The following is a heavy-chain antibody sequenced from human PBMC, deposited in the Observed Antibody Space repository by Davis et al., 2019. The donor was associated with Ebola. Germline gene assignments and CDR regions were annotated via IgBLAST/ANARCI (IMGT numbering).Heavy chain of an antibody. CDR1: GFTFSSYG. CDR3: ARADTETLLGFQDY. CDR2: IWYDGSNK. Sequence: PGGSLRLSCAASGFTFSSYGMHWVRQAPGKGLEWVAVIWYDGSNKYYADSVKGRFTISRDNSKNTLYLQMNSLRAEDTAVYYCARADTETLLGFQDYWGQGTLVTVSS. V-gene: IGHV3-33*01. J-gene: IGHJ4*02. D-gene: IGHD4-11*01.